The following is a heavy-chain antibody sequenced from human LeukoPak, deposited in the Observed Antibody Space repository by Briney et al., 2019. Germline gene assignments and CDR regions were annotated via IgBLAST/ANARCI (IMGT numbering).Heavy chain of an antibody. J-gene: IGHJ5*02. CDR1: GGSISSSSYY. Sequence: SETLSLTCNVSGGSISSSSYYWGWIRQPPGKGLEWIGSIYYSGSTYYNSSLKSRVTISVDTSKNQFSLKLSSVTAADTAVYYCARRGFGGWYGWFDPWGQGTLVTVSS. D-gene: IGHD6-19*01. CDR3: ARRGFGGWYGWFDP. V-gene: IGHV4-39*07. CDR2: IYYSGST.